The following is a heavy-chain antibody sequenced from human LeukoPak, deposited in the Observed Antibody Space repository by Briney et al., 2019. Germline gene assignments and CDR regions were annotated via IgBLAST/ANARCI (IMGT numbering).Heavy chain of an antibody. J-gene: IGHJ4*02. D-gene: IGHD5-24*01. CDR1: GFTFSSYG. Sequence: GGSLRLPCAASGFTFSSYGMHWVRQAPGEGLEWVAFIRYDGSNKYYADSVKGRFTISRDNSKNTLYLQMNSLRAEDTAVYYCAKEPDGYSYFDYWGQGTLVTVSS. V-gene: IGHV3-30*02. CDR3: AKEPDGYSYFDY. CDR2: IRYDGSNK.